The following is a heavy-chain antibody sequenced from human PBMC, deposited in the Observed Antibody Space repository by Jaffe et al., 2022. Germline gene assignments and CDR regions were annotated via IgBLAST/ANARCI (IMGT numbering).Heavy chain of an antibody. J-gene: IGHJ4*02. V-gene: IGHV4-34*01. CDR3: ARGIVATFWED. Sequence: QVQLQQWGAGLLKPSETLSLTCAVYGGSFSGYYWSWIRQPPGKGLEWIGEINHSGSTNYNPSLKSRVTISVDTSKNQFSLKLSSVTAADTAVYYCARGIVATFWEDWGQGTLVTVSS. CDR2: INHSGST. D-gene: IGHD5-12*01. CDR1: GGSFSGYY.